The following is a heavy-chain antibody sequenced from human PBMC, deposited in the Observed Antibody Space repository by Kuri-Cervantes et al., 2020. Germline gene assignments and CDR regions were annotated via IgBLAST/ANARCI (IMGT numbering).Heavy chain of an antibody. CDR1: GFTFRDYY. Sequence: GESLKISCAASGFTFRDYYMSWIRQAPGKGLEWVSYISKSGDSIYYVDSVKGRFTISRDNAKNSLYLQMNSLRAEDTAVYYCARDAAGGAHTDYWGQGTLVTVSS. V-gene: IGHV3-11*04. J-gene: IGHJ4*02. D-gene: IGHD2-15*01. CDR2: ISKSGDSI. CDR3: ARDAAGGAHTDY.